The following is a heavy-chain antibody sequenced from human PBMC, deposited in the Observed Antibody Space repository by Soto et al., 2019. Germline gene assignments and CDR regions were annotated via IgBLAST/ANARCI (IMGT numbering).Heavy chain of an antibody. CDR1: GFSLSTSGVG. Sequence: QITLKESGPTLVKPTQTLTLTCTFSGFSLSTSGVGVGWIRQPPGKALEWLALIYWDDDKRYSPSLKSRLTITTDTSKNQVVLTMTNMDPVDTATYYCAHRRGIGPYNWFDHWGQGTLVTVSS. V-gene: IGHV2-5*02. CDR2: IYWDDDK. CDR3: AHRRGIGPYNWFDH. J-gene: IGHJ5*02. D-gene: IGHD1-26*01.